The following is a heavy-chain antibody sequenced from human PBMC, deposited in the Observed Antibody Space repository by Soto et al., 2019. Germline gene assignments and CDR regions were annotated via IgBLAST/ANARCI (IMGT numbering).Heavy chain of an antibody. CDR2: IIPIFGTA. D-gene: IGHD6-19*01. J-gene: IGHJ5*02. Sequence: SVKVSCKASGGTFSSYAISWVRQAPGQGLEWMGGIIPIFGTANYAQKFQGRVTITADESTSTAYMELSSLRSEDTAVYYCARGTPIAVAGTFWFDPWGQGTLVTVSS. CDR1: GGTFSSYA. CDR3: ARGTPIAVAGTFWFDP. V-gene: IGHV1-69*13.